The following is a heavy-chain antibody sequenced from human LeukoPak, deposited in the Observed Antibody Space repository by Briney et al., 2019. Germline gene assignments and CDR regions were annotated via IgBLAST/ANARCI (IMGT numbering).Heavy chain of an antibody. Sequence: ASVKVSCKASGYTFTGYGISWVRQAPGQGLEWMGWISAYNGNTNYAQKFQDRVTMTTDTPTSTAYMELRSLRSDDTAVYYCARDFVDTVMVVDYWGQGTLDTVSS. CDR2: ISAYNGNT. J-gene: IGHJ4*02. CDR3: ARDFVDTVMVVDY. D-gene: IGHD5-18*01. V-gene: IGHV1-18*01. CDR1: GYTFTGYG.